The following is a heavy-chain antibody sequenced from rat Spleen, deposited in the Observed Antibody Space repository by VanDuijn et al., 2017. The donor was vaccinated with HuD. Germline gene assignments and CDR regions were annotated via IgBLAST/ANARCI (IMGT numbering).Heavy chain of an antibody. CDR3: TRLGDTHYGYNPLDA. CDR1: GFTFSDYY. Sequence: EVQLVESGGGLVQPGRSLKLSCAASGFTFSDYYMAWVRQAPKKGLEWVASISYEGSVTYYGDSVKGRFTISRDSAKSTLYLQMNSLRPEDTATYYCTRLGDTHYGYNPLDAWGQGASVTVSS. J-gene: IGHJ4*01. CDR2: ISYEGSVT. V-gene: IGHV5-22*01. D-gene: IGHD1-9*01.